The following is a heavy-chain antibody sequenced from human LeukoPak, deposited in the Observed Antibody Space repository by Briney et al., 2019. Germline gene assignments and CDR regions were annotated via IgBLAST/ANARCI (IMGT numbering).Heavy chain of an antibody. J-gene: IGHJ4*02. V-gene: IGHV3-23*01. CDR2: ISGSGGST. D-gene: IGHD6-13*01. Sequence: ISGSGGSTYYADSVKGRFTISRDNSKNTLYLQMNSLRAEDTAVYYCAKAEYSSSWSSFDYWGQGTLVTVSS. CDR3: AKAEYSSSWSSFDY.